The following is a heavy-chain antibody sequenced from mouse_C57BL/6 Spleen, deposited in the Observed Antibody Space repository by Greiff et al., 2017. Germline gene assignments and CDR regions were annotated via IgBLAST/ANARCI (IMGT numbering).Heavy chain of an antibody. CDR3: ARVPYDSSYYFDY. Sequence: EVQGVESGGGLVKPGGSLKLSCAASGFTFSSYAMSWVRQTPEKRLEWVATISDGGSYTYYPDNVKGRFTISRDNAKNNLYLQMSHLKSEDTAMYYCARVPYDSSYYFDYWGQGTTLTVSS. J-gene: IGHJ2*01. D-gene: IGHD1-1*01. CDR1: GFTFSSYA. CDR2: ISDGGSYT. V-gene: IGHV5-4*01.